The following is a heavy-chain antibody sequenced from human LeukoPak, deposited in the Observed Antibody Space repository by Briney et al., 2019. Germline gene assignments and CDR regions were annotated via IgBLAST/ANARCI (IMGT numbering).Heavy chain of an antibody. CDR1: GFTVSSNY. CDR3: ARATYGSGSYLDY. J-gene: IGHJ4*02. CDR2: IYSGGST. V-gene: IGHV3-53*01. Sequence: GGSLRLSCAASGFTVSSNYMSWVRQAPGKGLEWVSIIYSGGSTFYADSVKGRFTISRDNAKNSLYLQMNSLRAEDTAVYYCARATYGSGSYLDYWGQGTLVTVSS. D-gene: IGHD3-10*01.